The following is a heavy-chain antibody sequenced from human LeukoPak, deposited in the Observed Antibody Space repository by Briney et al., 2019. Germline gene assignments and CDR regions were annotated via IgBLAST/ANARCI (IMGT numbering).Heavy chain of an antibody. Sequence: GASVKVSCKAPGYTFTSYGISWVRQAPGQGLEWMGWISAYNGNTNYAQKLQGRVTMTTDTSTSTAYMELRSLRSDDTAVYYCARDKSKLLAAPRPFDPWGQGTLVTVSS. CDR3: ARDKSKLLAAPRPFDP. D-gene: IGHD3-3*02. V-gene: IGHV1-18*04. CDR1: GYTFTSYG. CDR2: ISAYNGNT. J-gene: IGHJ5*02.